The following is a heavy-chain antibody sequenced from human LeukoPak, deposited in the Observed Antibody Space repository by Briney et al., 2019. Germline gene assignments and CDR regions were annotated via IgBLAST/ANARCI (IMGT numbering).Heavy chain of an antibody. Sequence: PGGSLRLSCAASGFTFSSYGMHWVRQAPGKGLEWVAVISYDGSNKYYADSVKGRFTISRDNSKGTLYLQMNSLRAEDTAVYYCAKDRENSGSYYFDYWGQGTLVTVSS. V-gene: IGHV3-30*18. CDR1: GFTFSSYG. D-gene: IGHD1-26*01. CDR3: AKDRENSGSYYFDY. J-gene: IGHJ4*02. CDR2: ISYDGSNK.